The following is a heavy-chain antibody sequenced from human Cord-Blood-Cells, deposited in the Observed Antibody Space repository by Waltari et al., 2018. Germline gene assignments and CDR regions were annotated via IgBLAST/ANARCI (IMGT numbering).Heavy chain of an antibody. CDR1: FSSYG. Sequence: FSSYGMHWVHQAPGKGLEWVAVISYDGSNKYYADSVKGRFTISRDNSKNTLYLQMNSLRAEDTAVYYCAKIGDSSSWYYFDYWGQGTLVTVSS. D-gene: IGHD6-13*01. J-gene: IGHJ4*02. V-gene: IGHV3-30*18. CDR3: AKIGDSSSWYYFDY. CDR2: ISYDGSNK.